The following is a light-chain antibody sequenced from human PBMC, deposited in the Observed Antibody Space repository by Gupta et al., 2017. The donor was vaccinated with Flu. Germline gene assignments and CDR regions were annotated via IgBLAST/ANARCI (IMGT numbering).Light chain of an antibody. Sequence: DIQMTQSPSPLSASVRDRVTITCRASQSIGSRLAWYQQIPGRSPKLLIYEASTLESGVPPRFSGSGSGTEFTLTINSLQPDDLATYYCQQYKNYRSFGQGTKVEF. CDR1: QSIGSR. CDR2: EAS. CDR3: QQYKNYRS. V-gene: IGKV1-5*03. J-gene: IGKJ1*01.